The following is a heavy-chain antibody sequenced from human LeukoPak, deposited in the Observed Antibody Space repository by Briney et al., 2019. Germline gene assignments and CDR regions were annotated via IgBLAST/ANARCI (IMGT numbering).Heavy chain of an antibody. CDR3: AKDSFSHNGIYDALDI. CDR1: GFIFKLFA. D-gene: IGHD2-8*01. CDR2: ISGTNDET. J-gene: IGHJ3*02. Sequence: GSLRLSCVGSGFIFKLFAVGWVRQAPGKGLEWVSVISGTNDETDYADSVKGRFIISRDDSKNTLFLQMNSLRAEDTAIYYCAKDSFSHNGIYDALDIWGQGTMVTVSS. V-gene: IGHV3-23*01.